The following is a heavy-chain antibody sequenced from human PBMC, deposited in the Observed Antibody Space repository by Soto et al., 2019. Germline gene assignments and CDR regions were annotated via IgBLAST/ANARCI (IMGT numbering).Heavy chain of an antibody. V-gene: IGHV1-24*01. CDR3: ATDDIRRYGDYVGTIFEY. CDR2: FDPEDGET. D-gene: IGHD4-17*01. J-gene: IGHJ4*02. CDR1: GYTLTELS. Sequence: ASLKFSCKVSGYTLTELSMHWVRQAPGKGLEWMGGFDPEDGETIYAQKFQGRVTMTEDTSTDTAYMELSSLRSEDTAVYYCATDDIRRYGDYVGTIFEYWGQGTLVTVSS.